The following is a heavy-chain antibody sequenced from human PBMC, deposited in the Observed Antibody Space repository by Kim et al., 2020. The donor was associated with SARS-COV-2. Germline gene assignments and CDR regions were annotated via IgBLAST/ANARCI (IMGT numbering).Heavy chain of an antibody. CDR2: INPSGGST. CDR3: ARGGYCSSTSCTTNYYYYGMDV. D-gene: IGHD2-2*01. Sequence: ASVKVSCKASGYTFTSYYMHWVRQAPGQGLEWMGIINPSGGSTSYAQKFQGRVTMTRDTSTSTVYMELSSLRSEDTAVYYCARGGYCSSTSCTTNYYYYGMDVWGQGTTVTVSS. V-gene: IGHV1-46*01. J-gene: IGHJ6*02. CDR1: GYTFTSYY.